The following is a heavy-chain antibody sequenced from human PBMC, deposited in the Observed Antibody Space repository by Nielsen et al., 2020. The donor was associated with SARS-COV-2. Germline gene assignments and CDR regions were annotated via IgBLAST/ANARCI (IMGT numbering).Heavy chain of an antibody. D-gene: IGHD3-3*01. V-gene: IGHV1-24*01. CDR1: GYTLTELS. J-gene: IGHJ5*02. Sequence: ASVKVSCKVSGYTLTELSMHWVRQAPGKGLEWMGGFDPEDGETIYAQKFQGRVTMTEDTSTDTAYMELSSLRSEDTAVYYCATDLGGSGWYGRWGQGTLVTVSS. CDR2: FDPEDGET. CDR3: ATDLGGSGWYGR.